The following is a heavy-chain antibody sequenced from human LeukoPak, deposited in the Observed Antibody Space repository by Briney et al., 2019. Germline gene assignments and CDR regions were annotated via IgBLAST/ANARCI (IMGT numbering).Heavy chain of an antibody. Sequence: SETLSLTCTVSRASISSSSYYWGWIRQPPGKGLEWIGTIYYSGTTYYKPSLNSRVTISVDTSRNQFSLKLSSVAAADTAVYYCARHSRQGSGSWNFDYWGQGTLVTVSS. J-gene: IGHJ4*02. CDR3: ARHSRQGSGSWNFDY. CDR1: RASISSSSYY. D-gene: IGHD3-10*01. V-gene: IGHV4-39*01. CDR2: IYYSGTT.